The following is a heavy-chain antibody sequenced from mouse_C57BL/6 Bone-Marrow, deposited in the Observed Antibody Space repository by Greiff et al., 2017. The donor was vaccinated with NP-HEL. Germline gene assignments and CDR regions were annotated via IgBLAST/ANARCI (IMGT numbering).Heavy chain of an antibody. D-gene: IGHD2-3*01. CDR2: IDPNSGGT. J-gene: IGHJ3*01. Sequence: VQLQQPGAELVKPGASVKLSCKASGYTFTGYWVHWVKQRPGRGLEWIGRIDPNSGGTKYNEKFKSKATLTVDKPSSTAYMQLSSLTSEDSAVYYCARGEWLLPLVFAYWGQGTLVTVSA. V-gene: IGHV1-72*01. CDR1: GYTFTGYW. CDR3: ARGEWLLPLVFAY.